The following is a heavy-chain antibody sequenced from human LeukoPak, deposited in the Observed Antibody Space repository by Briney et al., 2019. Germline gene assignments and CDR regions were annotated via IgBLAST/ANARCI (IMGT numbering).Heavy chain of an antibody. Sequence: SETLSLTCAVYGGSFSGYYWSWIRQPPGKGLEWIGEINHSGSTNYNPSLKSRVAISVDTSKNQLSLKLSSVTAADTAVYYCARSPAFVRYYDSSGAFDYWGQGTLVTVSS. V-gene: IGHV4-34*01. CDR3: ARSPAFVRYYDSSGAFDY. J-gene: IGHJ4*02. CDR1: GGSFSGYY. CDR2: INHSGST. D-gene: IGHD3-22*01.